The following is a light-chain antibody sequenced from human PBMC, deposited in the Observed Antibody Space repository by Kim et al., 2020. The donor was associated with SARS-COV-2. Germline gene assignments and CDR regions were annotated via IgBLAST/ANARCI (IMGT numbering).Light chain of an antibody. V-gene: IGLV2-23*02. CDR3: CSYAGSSTFVV. J-gene: IGLJ2*01. CDR1: SSDVCNYTL. CDR2: AVS. Sequence: QAITISCPVASSDVCNYTLVSSYRPRPGKAPTLSIFAVSKRPSGVSDRFSGSKSGDADSLTISWLQAEDKGDYYCCSYAGSSTFVVFGGGTQLTVL.